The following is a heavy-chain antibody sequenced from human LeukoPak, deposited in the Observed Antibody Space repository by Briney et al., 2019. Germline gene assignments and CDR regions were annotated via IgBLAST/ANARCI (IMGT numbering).Heavy chain of an antibody. V-gene: IGHV4-59*12. D-gene: IGHD3-22*01. J-gene: IGHJ4*02. Sequence: SETLSLTCTVSGGSISSYYWSWIRQPPGKGLEWIGYIYYSGSTNCNPSLKSRVTISVDRSKNQFSLKLSSVTAADTAVYYCARAPYSSYEDYWGQGTLVTVAS. CDR2: IYYSGST. CDR3: ARAPYSSYEDY. CDR1: GGSISSYY.